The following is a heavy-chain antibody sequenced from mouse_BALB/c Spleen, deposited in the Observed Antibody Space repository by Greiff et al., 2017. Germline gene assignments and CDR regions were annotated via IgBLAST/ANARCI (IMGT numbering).Heavy chain of an antibody. CDR2: IYPGNVNT. J-gene: IGHJ4*01. CDR3: ARQGVYGNYPYAMDY. D-gene: IGHD2-10*02. CDR1: GYTFTSYY. Sequence: QVQLQQSGPELVKPGASVRISCKASGYTFTSYYIHWVKQRPGQGLEWIGWIYPGNVNTKYNEKFKGKATLTAGKSSSTAYMQLSSLTSEDSAVYFCARQGVYGNYPYAMDYWGQGTSVTVSS. V-gene: IGHV1S56*01.